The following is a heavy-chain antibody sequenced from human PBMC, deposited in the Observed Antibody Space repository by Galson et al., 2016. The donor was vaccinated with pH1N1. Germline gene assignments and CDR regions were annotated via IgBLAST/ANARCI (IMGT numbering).Heavy chain of an antibody. V-gene: IGHV3-7*03. D-gene: IGHD5-18*01. J-gene: IGHJ4*02. CDR2: IRDDGGEK. CDR3: AKVEGFNYGYIDY. CDR1: GFTFSSFW. Sequence: SLRLSCAASGFTFSSFWMSWVRQAPGKGLEWVANIRDDGGEKYYVGSVKGRFTISRDNAKNSLYLQMNSLRAEDTALYYCAKVEGFNYGYIDYWGQGTLVTVSS.